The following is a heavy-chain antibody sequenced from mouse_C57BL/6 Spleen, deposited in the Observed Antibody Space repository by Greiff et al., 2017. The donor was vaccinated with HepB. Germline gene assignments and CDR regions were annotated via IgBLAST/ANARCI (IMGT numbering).Heavy chain of an antibody. CDR3: ASNGSSYDYAMDY. J-gene: IGHJ4*01. D-gene: IGHD1-1*01. CDR2: IDPANGNT. V-gene: IGHV14-3*01. Sequence: EVQRVESVAELVRPGASVKLSCTASGFNIKNTYMHWVKQRPEQGLEWIGRIDPANGNTKYAPKFQGKATITADTSSNTAYLQLSSLTSEDTAIYYCASNGSSYDYAMDYWGQGTSVTVSS. CDR1: GFNIKNTY.